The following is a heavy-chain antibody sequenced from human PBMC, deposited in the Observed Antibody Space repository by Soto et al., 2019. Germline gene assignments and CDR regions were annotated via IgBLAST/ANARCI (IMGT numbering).Heavy chain of an antibody. D-gene: IGHD6-13*01. J-gene: IGHJ6*02. CDR2: IIPIFGTA. CDR3: ARRYPKGRPGIAAAGRLYYYSGMDV. Sequence: SVKVSCKASGGTFSSYAISWVRQAPGQGLEWMGGIIPIFGTANYAQKFQGRVTITADESTGTAYMELSSLRSEDTAVYYCARRYPKGRPGIAAAGRLYYYSGMDVWGQGTTVPVSS. CDR1: GGTFSSYA. V-gene: IGHV1-69*13.